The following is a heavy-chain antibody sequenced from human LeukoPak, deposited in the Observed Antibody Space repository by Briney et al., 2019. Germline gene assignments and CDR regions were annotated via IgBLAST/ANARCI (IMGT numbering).Heavy chain of an antibody. J-gene: IGHJ6*02. V-gene: IGHV4-59*12. CDR1: GGAISSSY. CDR2: ISYGGST. Sequence: SETLSLTCTVTGGAISSSYWSWIRQPPGKGPEWIGYISYGGSTNYNPSLKSRVTISVDTSKNQFSLKLRSVTAADTAVYYCARDGASDVYYYYGMDVWGQGTTVTVSS. CDR3: ARDGASDVYYYYGMDV. D-gene: IGHD1-26*01.